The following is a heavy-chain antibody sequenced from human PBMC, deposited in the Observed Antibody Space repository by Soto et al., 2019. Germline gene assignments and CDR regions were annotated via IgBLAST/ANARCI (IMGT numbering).Heavy chain of an antibody. CDR2: ISGSGGST. CDR3: AKLRYFDWLFDAFDI. J-gene: IGHJ3*02. V-gene: IGHV3-23*01. CDR1: GFTFSNYA. Sequence: EVQLLESGGGLVQPGGSLRLSCAVSGFTFSNYAMSWVRQAPGKGLEWVSAISGSGGSTYYADSVKGRFTISRDNSKNTLYLQMNSLRAEDTAVYYCAKLRYFDWLFDAFDIWGQGTMVTVSS. D-gene: IGHD3-9*01.